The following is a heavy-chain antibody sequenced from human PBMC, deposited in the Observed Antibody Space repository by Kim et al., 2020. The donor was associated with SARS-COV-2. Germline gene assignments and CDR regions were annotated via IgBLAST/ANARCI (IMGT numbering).Heavy chain of an antibody. Sequence: ASVKVSCKASGYTFTSYGISWVRQAPGQGLEWMGWISAYNGNTNYAQKLQGRVTMTTDTSTSTAYMELRSLRSDDTAVYYCVREGTVDTAMVYGMDVWGQGTTVTVSS. V-gene: IGHV1-18*04. CDR2: ISAYNGNT. J-gene: IGHJ6*02. CDR1: GYTFTSYG. CDR3: VREGTVDTAMVYGMDV. D-gene: IGHD5-18*01.